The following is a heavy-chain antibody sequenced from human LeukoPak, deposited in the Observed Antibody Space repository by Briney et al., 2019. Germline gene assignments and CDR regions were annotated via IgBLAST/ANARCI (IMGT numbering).Heavy chain of an antibody. CDR1: GFTFSAYW. D-gene: IGHD2-15*01. Sequence: GGSLRLSCAASGFTFSAYWMHWVRQAPGKGLVWVSRINTDGSSPTYAASVKGRFTISRDNSKNTLYLQMNSLRAEDTAVYYCAKDLVVIAATQMDVWGKGTTVTVSS. J-gene: IGHJ6*04. V-gene: IGHV3-74*01. CDR2: INTDGSSP. CDR3: AKDLVVIAATQMDV.